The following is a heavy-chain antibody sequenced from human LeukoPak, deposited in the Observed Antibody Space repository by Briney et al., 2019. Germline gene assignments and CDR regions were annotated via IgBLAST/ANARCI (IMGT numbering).Heavy chain of an antibody. CDR3: ARHRIPDALASAFGC. Sequence: SQTLSLTCTVSGGAISISNYDWDWIRQPPGKWLEWSGAIYYSGSTNYNPSITSRVTISIDLSKNPFFLKPPSLPAADPAIYYRARHRIPDALASAFGCWGQGTLVTVSS. D-gene: IGHD2-2*01. CDR2: IYYSGST. CDR1: GGAISISNYD. V-gene: IGHV4-39*01. J-gene: IGHJ4*02.